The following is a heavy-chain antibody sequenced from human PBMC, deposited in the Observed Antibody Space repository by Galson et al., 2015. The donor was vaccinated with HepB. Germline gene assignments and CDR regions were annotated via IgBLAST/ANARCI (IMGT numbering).Heavy chain of an antibody. Sequence: SLRLSCAASGFTFSSYAMSWVRQAPGKGLEWVSGITGSGGSTYYADSVEGRLTISRDNSKNTLYLQMNSLRAEDTAIYYCAKVPNFYCSGGNCYFDYWGQGTLVTVSS. J-gene: IGHJ4*02. CDR2: ITGSGGST. V-gene: IGHV3-23*01. CDR1: GFTFSSYA. D-gene: IGHD2-15*01. CDR3: AKVPNFYCSGGNCYFDY.